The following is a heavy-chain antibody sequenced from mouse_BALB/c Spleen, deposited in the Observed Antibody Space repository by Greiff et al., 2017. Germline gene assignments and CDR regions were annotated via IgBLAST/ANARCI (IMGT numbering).Heavy chain of an antibody. CDR3: ARDGNYGGGYAMDY. CDR2: IDPENGNT. J-gene: IGHJ4*01. Sequence: VQLQQSGPELVKPGASVKISCKASGYAFSSSWMHWVKQRPEQGLEWIGWIDPENGNTIYEPKFQGKASITADTSSNTAYLQLSSLTSEDTAVYYCARDGNYGGGYAMDYWGQGTSVTVSS. CDR1: GYAFSSSW. V-gene: IGHV14-1*02. D-gene: IGHD2-1*01.